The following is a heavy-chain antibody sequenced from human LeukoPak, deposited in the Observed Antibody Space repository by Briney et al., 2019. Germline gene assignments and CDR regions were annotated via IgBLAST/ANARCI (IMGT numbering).Heavy chain of an antibody. CDR2: IYYSGST. J-gene: IGHJ4*02. Sequence: PSETLSLTCTVSGGSISSGGYYWSWIRQHPGKGLEWIGYIYYSGSTYYNPSLKSRVTISADTSKNQFSLKLSSVTAADTAVYYCARGSSELVPTPLFDYWGQGTLVTVSS. D-gene: IGHD6-6*01. V-gene: IGHV4-31*03. CDR1: GGSISSGGYY. CDR3: ARGSSELVPTPLFDY.